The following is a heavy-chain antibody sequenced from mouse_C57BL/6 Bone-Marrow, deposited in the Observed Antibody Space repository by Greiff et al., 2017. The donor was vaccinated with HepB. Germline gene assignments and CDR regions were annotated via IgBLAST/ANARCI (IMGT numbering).Heavy chain of an antibody. V-gene: IGHV5-6*01. CDR3: ARHDYGGYFDV. Sequence: EVKLVESGGDLVKPGGSLKLSCAASGFTFSSYGMSWVRQTPDKRLEWVATISSGGSYTYYPDSMKGRFTISRDNAKNTLYLQMSSLKSEDTAMYYCARHDYGGYFDVWATGTTVTVSS. D-gene: IGHD1-1*01. J-gene: IGHJ1*03. CDR1: GFTFSSYG. CDR2: ISSGGSYT.